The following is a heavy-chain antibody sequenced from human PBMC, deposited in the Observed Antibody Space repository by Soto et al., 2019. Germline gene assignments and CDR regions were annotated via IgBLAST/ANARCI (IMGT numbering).Heavy chain of an antibody. CDR1: GGSISTDNW. D-gene: IGHD3-10*01. Sequence: PSETLSLTCAVSGGSISTDNWWSWVRQPPGKGLEWIGEIYHSGDSNFNPSLKSRVTISVDKSKNQFSMQMASVTAADTALYYCTRASASSMPRGVVVXWGRGTQVTVSX. CDR3: TRASASSMPRGVVVX. CDR2: IYHSGDS. V-gene: IGHV4-4*02. J-gene: IGHJ4*02.